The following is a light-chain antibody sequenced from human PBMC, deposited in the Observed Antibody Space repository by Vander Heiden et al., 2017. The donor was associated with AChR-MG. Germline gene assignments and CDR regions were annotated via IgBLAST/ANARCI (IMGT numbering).Light chain of an antibody. CDR1: QSISSW. CDR2: KAS. Sequence: DIQMTQSARTLSASGGDRVTITCRASQSISSWLAWYQQKPGPVPTLLLYKASSFGSGVPSRFSCSGSGTEFALTISSLQPDDFAAYYYQWNNSYCYTFDQGTKLEIK. CDR3: QWNNSYCYT. V-gene: IGKV1-5*03. J-gene: IGKJ2*01.